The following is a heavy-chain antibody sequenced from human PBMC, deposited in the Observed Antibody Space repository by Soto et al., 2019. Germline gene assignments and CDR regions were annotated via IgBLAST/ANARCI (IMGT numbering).Heavy chain of an antibody. J-gene: IGHJ2*01. CDR2: PYDSGSP. Sequence: QVQLQESGPGLVKPSETLYLTCTVSGGPISGGGYYWSWIRQPPGKGLEWIGYPYDSGSPYYNPSLKSRISISIDTSKTQCSLRLTSVTAADTAVYYCAREIIPLTTDWYFDLWGRGTLVTVSS. CDR1: GGPISGGGYY. D-gene: IGHD4-17*01. CDR3: AREIIPLTTDWYFDL. V-gene: IGHV4-30-4*01.